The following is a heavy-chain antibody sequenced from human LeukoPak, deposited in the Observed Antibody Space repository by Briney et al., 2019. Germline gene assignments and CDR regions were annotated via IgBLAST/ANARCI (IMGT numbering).Heavy chain of an antibody. CDR1: GYTFTGYY. J-gene: IGHJ5*02. D-gene: IGHD1-14*01. Sequence: GASVKVSCKASGYTFTGYYMHWVRQAPGQGLEWIGWINPNSGGTNYAQKFQGRVTMTRDTSISTAYMELSRLRSDDTAVYYCARDLGISFLIDWFDPWGQGTLVTVSS. CDR2: INPNSGGT. CDR3: ARDLGISFLIDWFDP. V-gene: IGHV1-2*02.